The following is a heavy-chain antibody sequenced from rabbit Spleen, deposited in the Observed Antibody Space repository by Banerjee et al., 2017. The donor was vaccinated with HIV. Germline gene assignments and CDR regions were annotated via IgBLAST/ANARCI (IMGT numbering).Heavy chain of an antibody. V-gene: IGHV1S40*01. CDR1: GFTLSGYY. J-gene: IGHJ4*01. CDR3: ARGAWSFDCMDL. D-gene: IGHD2-1*01. Sequence: QSLEESGGDLVKPGASLTLTCTASGFTLSGYYMCWVRQAPGKGLEWIACIYNDDGSTYYTNWAKGRFTISKTSSTTVDLKMTSLTAADTATYFCARGAWSFDCMDLWGPGTLVTVS. CDR2: IYNDDGST.